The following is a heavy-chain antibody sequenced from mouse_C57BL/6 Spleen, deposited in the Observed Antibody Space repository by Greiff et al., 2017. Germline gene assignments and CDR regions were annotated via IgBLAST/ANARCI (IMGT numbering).Heavy chain of an antibody. V-gene: IGHV1-50*01. D-gene: IGHD2-4*01. CDR2: IDPSDSYT. CDR1: GYTFTSYW. J-gene: IGHJ3*01. Sequence: VKLQASGAELVKPGASVKLSCKASGYTFTSYWMQWVKQRPGQGLEWIGEIDPSDSYTNYNQKFKGKATLTVDTSSSTAYMQLSSLTSEDSAVXYCARREGDYGFAYWGQGTLVTVSA. CDR3: ARREGDYGFAY.